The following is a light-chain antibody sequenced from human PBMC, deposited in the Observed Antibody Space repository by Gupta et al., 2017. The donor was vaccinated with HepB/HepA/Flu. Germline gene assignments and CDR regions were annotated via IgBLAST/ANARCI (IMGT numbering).Light chain of an antibody. CDR2: EVS. Sequence: QSALTQPPSASGSPGQSVTISCTGTSSDVGGYNYVSWYQQHPGKAPKLMIYEVSKRPSGVPDRFSGSKSGNPASLTVSGLQAEDEAYYYCSSYAGSNHRNDVFGTGTKVTVL. J-gene: IGLJ1*01. V-gene: IGLV2-8*01. CDR1: SSDVGGYNY. CDR3: SSYAGSNHRNDV.